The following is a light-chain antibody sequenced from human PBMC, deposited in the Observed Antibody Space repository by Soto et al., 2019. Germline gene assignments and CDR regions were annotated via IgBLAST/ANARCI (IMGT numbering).Light chain of an antibody. CDR3: SSFPML. V-gene: IGLV2-23*01. CDR2: EAT. J-gene: IGLJ2*01. CDR1: SSDVWSYNF. Sequence: QSVLTQPASVSRSPGQSITISCTGTSSDVWSYNFVSWYQHHPGKAPKLMIYEATKRPSGVSHRFSGSKSGNTASLPISGLQAEDEADYFGSSFPMLFGGGTQLTVL.